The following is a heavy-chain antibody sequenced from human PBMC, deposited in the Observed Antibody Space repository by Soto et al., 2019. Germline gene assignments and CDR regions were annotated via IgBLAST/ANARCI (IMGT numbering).Heavy chain of an antibody. D-gene: IGHD2-15*01. CDR3: ARDGLGYSSGGSCYREADYYYGMDV. Sequence: SETLSLTCSVSGGSISSYYWSWIRQPPGKGLEWIGYIYYSGSTNYNPSLKSRVTISVDTSKNQFSLKLSSVTAADTAVYYCARDGLGYSSGGSCYREADYYYGMDVWGQGTTVTVSS. CDR1: GGSISSYY. J-gene: IGHJ6*02. V-gene: IGHV4-59*01. CDR2: IYYSGST.